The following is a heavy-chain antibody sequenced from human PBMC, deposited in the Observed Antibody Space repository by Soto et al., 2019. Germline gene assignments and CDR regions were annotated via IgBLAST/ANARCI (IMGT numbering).Heavy chain of an antibody. J-gene: IGHJ5*02. CDR3: ARVWGATSWFYP. V-gene: IGHV4-30-2*01. CDR1: GGPISSGGYS. CDR2: IYHSGST. D-gene: IGHD1-26*01. Sequence: SGTLSLTCAVSGGPISSGGYSWSLIPQPPGKGLEWIGYIYHSGSTYYNPSLKSRVTISVDRSKNQFSLKLSSVTAADTAVYYCARVWGATSWFYPWGQGTLVTVSS.